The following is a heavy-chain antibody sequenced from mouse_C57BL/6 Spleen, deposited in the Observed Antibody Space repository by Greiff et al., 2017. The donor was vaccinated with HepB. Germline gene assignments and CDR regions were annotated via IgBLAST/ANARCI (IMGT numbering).Heavy chain of an antibody. Sequence: QVQLKQPGAELVRPGTSVKLSCKASGYTFTSYWMHWVKQRPGQGLEWIGVIDPSDSYTKYTQKFKGKATLTVDTSSSTAYMQLSSLRSEDSAVYDCAFTPVVTGDYWGQGTTLTVSS. D-gene: IGHD1-1*01. CDR1: GYTFTSYW. J-gene: IGHJ2*01. CDR3: AFTPVVTGDY. CDR2: IDPSDSYT. V-gene: IGHV1-59*01.